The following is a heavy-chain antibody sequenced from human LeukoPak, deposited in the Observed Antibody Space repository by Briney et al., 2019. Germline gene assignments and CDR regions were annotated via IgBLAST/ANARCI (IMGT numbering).Heavy chain of an antibody. CDR2: ISGSGGST. CDR1: GFTFSSYA. V-gene: IGHV3-23*01. D-gene: IGHD5-12*01. CDR3: VHLGPSVATPGLPYYYGMDV. Sequence: GGSLRLSCAASGFTFSSYAMSWVRQAPGKGLEWVSAISGSGGSTYYADSVKGRFTISRDNSKNTLYLQMNSLRAEDTAVYYCVHLGPSVATPGLPYYYGMDVWGKGTTVTVSS. J-gene: IGHJ6*04.